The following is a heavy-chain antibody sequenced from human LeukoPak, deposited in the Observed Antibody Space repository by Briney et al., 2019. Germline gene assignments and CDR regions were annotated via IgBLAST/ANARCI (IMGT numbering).Heavy chain of an antibody. J-gene: IGHJ4*02. CDR3: ARGGLHDSSGCLGK. D-gene: IGHD3-22*01. CDR2: MNPNSGNT. V-gene: IGHV1-8*01. CDR1: GYTFTSYD. Sequence: ASVKVSCKASGYTFTSYDINWVRQATGQGLEWMGWMNPNSGNTGYAQKFQGGITMTRNTSISTAYMELSSLTSEDTAVYYCARGGLHDSSGCLGKWGQGTLVTVSS.